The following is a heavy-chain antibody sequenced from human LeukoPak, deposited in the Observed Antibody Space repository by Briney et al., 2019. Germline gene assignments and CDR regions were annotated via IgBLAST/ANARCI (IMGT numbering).Heavy chain of an antibody. V-gene: IGHV3-21*01. CDR3: ARDLYIVVVPAAIDYYYYGMDV. Sequence: GGSLRLSCAASGFTFSSYSMNWVRQAPGKGLEWVSSIDRSGTYIYYADSVKGRFTISRDNARNSLYLQMNSLRAEDTAVYYCARDLYIVVVPAAIDYYYYGMDVWGQGTTVTVSS. CDR1: GFTFSSYS. CDR2: IDRSGTYI. D-gene: IGHD2-2*02. J-gene: IGHJ6*02.